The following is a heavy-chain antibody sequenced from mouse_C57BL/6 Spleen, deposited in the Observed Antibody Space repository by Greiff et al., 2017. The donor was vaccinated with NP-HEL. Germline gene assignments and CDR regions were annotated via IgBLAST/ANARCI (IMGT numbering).Heavy chain of an antibody. Sequence: EVQLQQSGPELVKPGASVKIPCKASGYTFTDYNMDWVKQSHGKSLEWIGDINPNNGGTIYNQKFKGKATLTVDKSSSTAYMELRSLASEDTAVYYCARYRDSSGYYFDYWGQGTTLTVSS. D-gene: IGHD3-2*02. J-gene: IGHJ2*01. CDR1: GYTFTDYN. CDR3: ARYRDSSGYYFDY. CDR2: INPNNGGT. V-gene: IGHV1-18*01.